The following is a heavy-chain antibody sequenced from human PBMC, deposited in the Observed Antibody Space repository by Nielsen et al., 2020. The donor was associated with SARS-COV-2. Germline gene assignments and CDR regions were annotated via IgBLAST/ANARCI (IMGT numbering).Heavy chain of an antibody. V-gene: IGHV3-33*01. D-gene: IGHD3-9*01. J-gene: IGHJ6*02. Sequence: GESLKISCAASGFTFSSYGMHWVRRAPGKGLEWVAVIWYDGSNKYYADSVKGRFTISRDNSKNTLYLQMNSLRAEDTAVYYCARDDVYYDILTGYHPYYYYGMDVWGQGTTVTVSS. CDR3: ARDDVYYDILTGYHPYYYYGMDV. CDR2: IWYDGSNK. CDR1: GFTFSSYG.